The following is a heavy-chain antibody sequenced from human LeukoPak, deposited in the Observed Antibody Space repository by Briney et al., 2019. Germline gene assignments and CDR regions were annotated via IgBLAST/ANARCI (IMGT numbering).Heavy chain of an antibody. Sequence: ASVKVSCKASGYTFTGYYMHWVRQAPGQGLEWMGWINPNSGGTNYAQKFQGRVTMTRDTSISTAYMELSRLRSDDTAVYYCARASQQGGLQFGYWGQGTLVTVSS. CDR2: INPNSGGT. J-gene: IGHJ4*02. CDR3: ARASQQGGLQFGY. V-gene: IGHV1-2*02. D-gene: IGHD5-24*01. CDR1: GYTFTGYY.